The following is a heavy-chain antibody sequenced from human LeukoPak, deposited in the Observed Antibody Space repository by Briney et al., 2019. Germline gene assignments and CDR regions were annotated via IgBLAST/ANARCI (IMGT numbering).Heavy chain of an antibody. J-gene: IGHJ4*02. V-gene: IGHV4-39*01. CDR1: VGSISSSSYY. D-gene: IGHD2-15*01. CDR2: IYYSGST. Sequence: SETLSLTCTVSVGSISSSSYYCGWIRQPPGKGLEWIGSIYYSGSTYYNPSLKSRVTISVDTSKNQFSLKLSSVTAADTAVYYCAGLPFDYWGQGTLVTVSS. CDR3: AGLPFDY.